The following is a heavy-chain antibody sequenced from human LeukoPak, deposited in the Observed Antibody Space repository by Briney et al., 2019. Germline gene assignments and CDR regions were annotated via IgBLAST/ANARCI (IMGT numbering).Heavy chain of an antibody. J-gene: IGHJ4*02. D-gene: IGHD3-22*01. CDR1: GDTFGSYA. V-gene: IGHV1-69*04. CDR3: ASQFLLPFDY. Sequence: SVKVPCKAPGDTFGSYAISWVRQAHGQGLEWMGRTIPILGIAKYAQKFQGRLTITADTSTSTAYMELTNLRSDDTAVYYCASQFLLPFDYWGRGTLVTVSS. CDR2: TIPILGIA.